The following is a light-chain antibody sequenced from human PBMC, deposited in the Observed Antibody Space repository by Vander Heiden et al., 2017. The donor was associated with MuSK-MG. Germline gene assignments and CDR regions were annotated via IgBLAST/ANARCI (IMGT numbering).Light chain of an antibody. V-gene: IGKV1-39*01. CDR2: AES. CDR3: RQSYSTPFT. J-gene: IGKJ2*01. CDR1: QSISSY. Sequence: DIQMTQSPSSLSASLGDRVTITCRASQSISSYLNWYQQTPGKAPRLLLYAESSLQSGVPSRFSGSGSGTDINLTISSLQPEDFATYYCRQSYSTPFTFGQGTKLEIK.